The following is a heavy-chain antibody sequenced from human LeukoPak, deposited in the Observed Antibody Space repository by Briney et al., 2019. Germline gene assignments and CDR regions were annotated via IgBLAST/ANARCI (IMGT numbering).Heavy chain of an antibody. D-gene: IGHD6-19*01. CDR1: GFTFSNYW. CDR3: ARYSSGWYMMDV. J-gene: IGHJ6*04. V-gene: IGHV3-74*01. CDR2: INSDGSST. Sequence: GGSLRLSCAASGFTFSNYWMHWVRQAQGKGLVWVSRINSDGSSTTYADSVKGRFTISRDNAKNTLYLQMNSLRAEDTAVYYCARYSSGWYMMDVWGKGTTVTVSS.